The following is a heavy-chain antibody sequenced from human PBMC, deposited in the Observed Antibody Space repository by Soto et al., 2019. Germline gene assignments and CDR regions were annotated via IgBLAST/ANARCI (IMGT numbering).Heavy chain of an antibody. CDR2: ISDSGGRT. D-gene: IGHD2-15*01. V-gene: IGHV3-23*01. Sequence: EVQLLESGGGSVQPGGSLRLSCAVSGFSFSNYAMSWVRQAPGKGLEWVSGISDSGGRTYYADSVKGRFTTSRDNSKNTLYLQMTSLRAEDTAVYYCATDGAYCTGGTCSPGPWGQGTLVTVSS. J-gene: IGHJ5*02. CDR3: ATDGAYCTGGTCSPGP. CDR1: GFSFSNYA.